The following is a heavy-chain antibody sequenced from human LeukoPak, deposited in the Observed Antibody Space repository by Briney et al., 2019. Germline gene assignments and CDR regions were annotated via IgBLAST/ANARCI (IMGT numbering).Heavy chain of an antibody. J-gene: IGHJ6*03. Sequence: GGSLRLSCAASGFTFTSYNMNWVRQAPGKGLEWVSSITSSSSYIYYADSVKGRFTISRDNAKNSLYLQMDSLRVEDTAVYYCARDPYSGNYGAYYYYYMTSGAKGPRSPSP. CDR2: ITSSSSYI. CDR3: ARDPYSGNYGAYYYYYMTS. D-gene: IGHD1-26*01. V-gene: IGHV3-21*06. CDR1: GFTFTSYN.